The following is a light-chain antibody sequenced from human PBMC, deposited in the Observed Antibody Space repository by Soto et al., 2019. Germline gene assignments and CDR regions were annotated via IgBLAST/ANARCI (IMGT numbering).Light chain of an antibody. CDR3: CSYAGSSTHVV. Sequence: QSALTQPASVSGSPGQSITISCTGTSSDVGSYNLVSWYQQHPGKAPKLMIYEGSKRPSGVSNRFSGSKSGNKASLTISGLQAEDEADYYCCSYAGSSTHVVFGGGTKLTVL. CDR1: SSDVGSYNL. CDR2: EGS. J-gene: IGLJ2*01. V-gene: IGLV2-23*01.